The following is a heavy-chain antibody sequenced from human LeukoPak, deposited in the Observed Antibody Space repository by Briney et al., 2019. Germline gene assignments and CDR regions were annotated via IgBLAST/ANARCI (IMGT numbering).Heavy chain of an antibody. J-gene: IGHJ6*03. V-gene: IGHV3-20*04. CDR1: GFTFDDYG. CDR2: INWNGGST. CDR3: ARADSSIAARLSRSSTFNYYYYMDV. D-gene: IGHD6-6*01. Sequence: PGGSLRLSCAASGFTFDDYGMSWVRQAPGKGLEWVSGINWNGGSTGYADSVKGRFTISRDNAKNSLYLQMNSLRAEDTALYYCARADSSIAARLSRSSTFNYYYYMDVWGKGTTVTVSS.